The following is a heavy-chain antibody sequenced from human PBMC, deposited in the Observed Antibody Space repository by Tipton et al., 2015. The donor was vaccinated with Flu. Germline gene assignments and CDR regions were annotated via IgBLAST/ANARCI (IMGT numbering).Heavy chain of an antibody. V-gene: IGHV4-34*01. Sequence: TLSLTCAVYGGSFSGYFWTWIRQPPGKGLEWIGEINHSGSTNYNPSLKSRVTISVDTSKNQFSLKVSSVTAADTAVYFCVRRDYSNYVSDPKNWFDSWGQRTLVTVSS. CDR2: INHSGST. J-gene: IGHJ5*01. CDR3: VRRDYSNYVSDPKNWFDS. CDR1: GGSFSGYF. D-gene: IGHD4-11*01.